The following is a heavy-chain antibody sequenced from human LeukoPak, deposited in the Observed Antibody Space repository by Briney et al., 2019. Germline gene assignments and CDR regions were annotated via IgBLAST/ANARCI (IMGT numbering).Heavy chain of an antibody. CDR1: GFTFSSYA. CDR2: ISYDGSNK. CDR3: ARDVQWLSSDRYFQH. Sequence: GGSLRLSCAASGFTFSSYAMHWVRQAPGKGLEWVAVISYDGSNKYYADSVKGRFTISRDNSKDTLYLQMNSLRAEDTAVYYCARDVQWLSSDRYFQHWGQGTLVTVSS. V-gene: IGHV3-30-3*01. D-gene: IGHD6-19*01. J-gene: IGHJ1*01.